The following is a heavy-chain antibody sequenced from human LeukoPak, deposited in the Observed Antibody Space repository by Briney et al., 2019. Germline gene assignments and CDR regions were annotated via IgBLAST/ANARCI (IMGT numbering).Heavy chain of an antibody. D-gene: IGHD6-19*01. CDR2: IGTAGDT. CDR1: GFSFDNYA. Sequence: GGSLRLSCAASGFSFDNYAMNWVRQATGKGLEWVSAIGTAGDTYYPGSVKGRFTISRENAKNSLYLQMNSLRAGDTAVYYCARVSRVDSSGWYYFDYWGQGTLVTVSS. CDR3: ARVSRVDSSGWYYFDY. V-gene: IGHV3-13*01. J-gene: IGHJ4*02.